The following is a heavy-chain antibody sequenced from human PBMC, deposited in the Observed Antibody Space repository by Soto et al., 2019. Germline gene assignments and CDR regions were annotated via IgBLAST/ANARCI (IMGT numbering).Heavy chain of an antibody. CDR1: GFNFNAYV. CDR3: AKKSCSSPGCPYGMDV. V-gene: IGHV3-23*01. D-gene: IGHD2-2*01. Sequence: GGSLRLSCAASGFNFNAYVMDWVRQAPGKGLEWVSIISFTGDSRYYADSVKDRFTISRDNSQNTLYLQMNSLRAEDTAVYYCAKKSCSSPGCPYGMDVWGQGTTVTVSS. CDR2: ISFTGDSR. J-gene: IGHJ6*02.